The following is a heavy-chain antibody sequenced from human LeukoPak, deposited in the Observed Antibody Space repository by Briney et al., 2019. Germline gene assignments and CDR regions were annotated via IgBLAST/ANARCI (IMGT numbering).Heavy chain of an antibody. CDR3: AKVGYSYGLGYFDY. V-gene: IGHV3-53*01. CDR2: IYSGGST. J-gene: IGHJ4*02. CDR1: GFTVSSNY. Sequence: PGGSLRLSCAASGFTVSSNYMSWVRQAPGKGLEWVSVIYSGGSTYYADSVKGRFTISRDNSKNTLYLQMNSLRAEDTAVYYCAKVGYSYGLGYFDYWGQGILVTVSS. D-gene: IGHD5-18*01.